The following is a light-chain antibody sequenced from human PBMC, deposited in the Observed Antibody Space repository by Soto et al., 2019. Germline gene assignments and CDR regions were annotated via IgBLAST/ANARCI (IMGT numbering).Light chain of an antibody. CDR1: QSISSW. CDR3: KQSYSTPT. CDR2: KAS. Sequence: DIQMTQSPSSLSASVGDRVTITCRASQSISSWLAWYQQKPGKAPKLLIYKASSLESGVPSRFSGSGSGTDFTLTISSLQPEDFATYYCKQSYSTPTCGQGTRLEIK. V-gene: IGKV1-5*03. J-gene: IGKJ5*01.